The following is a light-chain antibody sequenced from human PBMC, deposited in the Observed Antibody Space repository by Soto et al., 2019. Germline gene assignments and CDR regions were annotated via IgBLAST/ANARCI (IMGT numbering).Light chain of an antibody. Sequence: DIQMSQSPSSVSASVGDRVTITCRASQDISSWLAWYQQKPGKAPKLLIYAASTLQSGVPSRFSGSGSGTDFTLTINSLQPEDSATYYCQQANSFPYTFGQGTKLEI. J-gene: IGKJ2*01. CDR2: AAS. CDR1: QDISSW. CDR3: QQANSFPYT. V-gene: IGKV1-12*01.